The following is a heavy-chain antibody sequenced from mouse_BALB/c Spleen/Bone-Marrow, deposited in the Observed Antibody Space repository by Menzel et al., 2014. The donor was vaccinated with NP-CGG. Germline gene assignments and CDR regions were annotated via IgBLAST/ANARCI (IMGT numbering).Heavy chain of an antibody. CDR2: INPGSGGT. D-gene: IGHD2-14*01. CDR1: GYAFTNYL. J-gene: IGHJ3*01. V-gene: IGHV1-54*01. Sequence: VQLQQSGAELVRPGTSVKVSCKASGYAFTNYLIEWVKQRPGQGLEWIGVINPGSGGTNYNEKFKGKATLTADKSSSPAYMQLSSLTSDDSAVYFCARGDYRYDGFAYWGQGTLVTVSA. CDR3: ARGDYRYDGFAY.